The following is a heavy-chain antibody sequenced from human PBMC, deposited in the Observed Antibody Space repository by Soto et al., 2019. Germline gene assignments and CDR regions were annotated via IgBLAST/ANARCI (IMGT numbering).Heavy chain of an antibody. J-gene: IGHJ4*02. CDR1: XYTLTELS. CDR2: FDPEDGET. CDR3: AAVVTAIQPFDY. V-gene: IGHV1-24*01. Sequence: SVKVSCKVSXYTLTELSMHWVRQAPGKGLEWMGGFDPEDGETIYAQKFQGRVTMTEDTSTDTAYMELSSLRSEDTAVYYCAAVVTAIQPFDYWGQGALVTVSS. D-gene: IGHD2-21*02.